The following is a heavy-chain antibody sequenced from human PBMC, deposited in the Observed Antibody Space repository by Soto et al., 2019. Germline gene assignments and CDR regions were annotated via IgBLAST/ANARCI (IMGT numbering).Heavy chain of an antibody. D-gene: IGHD4-4*01. CDR3: ARGGRYSNYKNYMDV. CDR1: GGSFSGYY. V-gene: IGHV4-34*01. Sequence: SETLSLTCAVYGGSFSGYYWSWIRQPPGKGLEWIGEINHSGSTNYNPSLKSRVTISVDTSKNQFSLKLSSVTAADTAVYYCARGGRYSNYKNYMDVWGKGTTVTVSS. J-gene: IGHJ6*03. CDR2: INHSGST.